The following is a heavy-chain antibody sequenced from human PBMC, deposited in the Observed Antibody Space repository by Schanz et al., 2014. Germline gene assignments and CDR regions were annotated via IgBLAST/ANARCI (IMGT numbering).Heavy chain of an antibody. V-gene: IGHV3-21*04. CDR2: ISSSSSYI. CDR1: GFAFSSYS. CDR3: ARSAGRDFWSGYYTRFDY. Sequence: VQLVESGGGLIQPGGSLRLSCTASGFAFSSYSMNWVRQAPGKGLEWVSSISSSSSYIYYADSVKGRFTISRDNAKNSLYLQMNSLRAEDTAVYYCARSAGRDFWSGYYTRFDYWGQGTLVTVSS. D-gene: IGHD3-3*01. J-gene: IGHJ4*02.